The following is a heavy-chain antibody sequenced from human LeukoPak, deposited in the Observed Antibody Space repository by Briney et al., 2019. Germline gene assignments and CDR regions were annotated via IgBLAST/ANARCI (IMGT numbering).Heavy chain of an antibody. V-gene: IGHV3-21*01. D-gene: IGHD6-19*01. CDR2: ISGSSTYI. J-gene: IGHJ4*02. CDR3: ARGRTSGWYGVAVFDY. Sequence: GGSLRLSCGTSGFTFSTYFMNWVRQAPGKGLEWVSSISGSSTYIYYPDAVKGRFTISRDNAKNSLYLKMTSLRAENTAVYYCARGRTSGWYGVAVFDYWGQGTLVTVSS. CDR1: GFTFSTYF.